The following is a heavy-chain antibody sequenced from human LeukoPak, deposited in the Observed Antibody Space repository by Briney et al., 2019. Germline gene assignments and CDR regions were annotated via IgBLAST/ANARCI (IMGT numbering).Heavy chain of an antibody. Sequence: SETLSLTCTVSGGSISSSSYYWGWIRQPPGKALEWIGSIYYSGSTYYNPSLKSRVTISVDTSKKQFSLKLSSVTAADTAVYYCARRGEGTSMSRFDYWGQGTLVTVSS. CDR1: GGSISSSSYY. V-gene: IGHV4-39*01. D-gene: IGHD3-22*01. CDR2: IYYSGST. CDR3: ARRGEGTSMSRFDY. J-gene: IGHJ4*02.